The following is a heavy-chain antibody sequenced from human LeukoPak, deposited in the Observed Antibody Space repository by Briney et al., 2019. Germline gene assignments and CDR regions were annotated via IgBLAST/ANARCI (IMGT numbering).Heavy chain of an antibody. Sequence: GRSLRLSCAASGFRFNEHAMHWVRQAPGKGLEWVAVIWRDGSTIYYADSVKGRFTVSRDNPKNTLNLQLDSLRVEGTAVYYCARHGSGRNYFDPLDYWGQGTLVTVSS. CDR1: GFRFNEHA. V-gene: IGHV3-33*01. D-gene: IGHD1-26*01. CDR3: ARHGSGRNYFDPLDY. J-gene: IGHJ4*02. CDR2: IWRDGSTI.